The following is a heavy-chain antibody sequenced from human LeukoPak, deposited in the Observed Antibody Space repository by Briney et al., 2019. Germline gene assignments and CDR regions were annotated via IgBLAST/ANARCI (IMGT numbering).Heavy chain of an antibody. D-gene: IGHD1-7*01. CDR1: GFTFSTYN. Sequence: GGSLRLSCAASGFTFSTYNMNWVRQAPGKGLEWVANIKQDGSEIYSGDSLKGRFTISRDNSKNTLYLQMNSLRAEDTAVYYCAKTGLELLSIYRVYYFDSWGQGTQVTVSS. J-gene: IGHJ4*02. CDR2: IKQDGSEI. CDR3: AKTGLELLSIYRVYYFDS. V-gene: IGHV3-7*03.